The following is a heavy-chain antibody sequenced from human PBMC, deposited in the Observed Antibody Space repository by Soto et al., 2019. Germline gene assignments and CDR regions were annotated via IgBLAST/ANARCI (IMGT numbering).Heavy chain of an antibody. CDR3: ARAIPTFQQLGHYFDY. V-gene: IGHV1-8*01. CDR2: MNPNSGNT. J-gene: IGHJ4*02. D-gene: IGHD6-13*01. CDR1: GYTFTSYD. Sequence: ASVKVSCKASGYTFTSYDINWVRQATGQGLEWMGWMNPNSGNTGYAQKFQGRVTMTRNTSISTAYMELSSLRSEDTAVYYCARAIPTFQQLGHYFDYWGQGTLVTVSS.